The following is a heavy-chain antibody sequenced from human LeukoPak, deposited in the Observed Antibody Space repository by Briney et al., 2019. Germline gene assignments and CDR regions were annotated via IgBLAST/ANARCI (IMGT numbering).Heavy chain of an antibody. D-gene: IGHD2-15*01. CDR2: IYYSGST. Sequence: SETLSLTCTVSGGSISSSSYYWGWIRQPPGKGLEWIGSIYYSGSTYYNPSLKSRVTISVDTSKNQFSLKLSSVTAADTAVYYCARRVQWGGRPGGWFDPWGQGTLVTVSS. V-gene: IGHV4-39*07. CDR3: ARRVQWGGRPGGWFDP. CDR1: GGSISSSSYY. J-gene: IGHJ5*02.